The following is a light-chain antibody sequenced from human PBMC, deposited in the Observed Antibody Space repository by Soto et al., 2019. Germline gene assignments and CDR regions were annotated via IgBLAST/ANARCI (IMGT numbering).Light chain of an antibody. CDR1: SNDIGGYNL. V-gene: IGLV2-23*03. J-gene: IGLJ2*01. CDR2: ESN. CDR3: CSFAVGATFV. Sequence: QSALAQPASVSGSPGQSITISCTGTSNDIGGYNLVSWYQQHPGKAPKIIIYESNKRPSGVSDRFSGSRSGNTASLTISTLQPEDEADYSCCSFAVGATFVFGGGTKVTVL.